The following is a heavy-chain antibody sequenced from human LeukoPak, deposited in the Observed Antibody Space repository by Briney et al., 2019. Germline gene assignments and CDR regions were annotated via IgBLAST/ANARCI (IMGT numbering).Heavy chain of an antibody. CDR3: ALSAGGSYPHNDAFDI. CDR2: INPSGGST. CDR1: GYTFTSNY. D-gene: IGHD1-26*01. J-gene: IGHJ3*02. Sequence: ASVKVSCKASGYTFTSNYMHWVRQAPGQGLEWMGIINPSGGSTSCAQKFQGRVTMTRDMSTSTVYMDLSSLRSEDTAVYYCALSAGGSYPHNDAFDIWGQGTMVTVSS. V-gene: IGHV1-46*01.